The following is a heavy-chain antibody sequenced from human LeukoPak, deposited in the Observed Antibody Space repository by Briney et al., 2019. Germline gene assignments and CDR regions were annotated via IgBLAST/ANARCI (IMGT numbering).Heavy chain of an antibody. V-gene: IGHV4-39*01. CDR3: TRGGDPYKVGNF. CDR2: LILSGTP. D-gene: IGHD2-21*01. CDR1: DDSISTNSYY. Sequence: AETLTLTCTVSDDSISTNSYYWSWLHQPPGKGLECIGTLILSGTPYYSPSLNSRISISVDTSKNQFSLKLRSVTATDTAVYYCTRGGDPYKVGNFWGQGTLVTVSS. J-gene: IGHJ4*02.